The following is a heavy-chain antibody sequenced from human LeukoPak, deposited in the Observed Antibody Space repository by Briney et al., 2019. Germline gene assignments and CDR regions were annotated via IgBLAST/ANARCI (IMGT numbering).Heavy chain of an antibody. CDR2: IFYRGST. Sequence: SETLSLTCSVSGGSISSSTYYWGWIRQPPGKGLEWIGTIFYRGSTYYNPSLKSRVTIPVDTSKNQFSLKLTSVTAADTAVYYCARQWNTAFHVDSWGQGTLVTVSS. CDR1: GGSISSSTYY. J-gene: IGHJ4*02. CDR3: ARQWNTAFHVDS. V-gene: IGHV4-39*01. D-gene: IGHD2/OR15-2a*01.